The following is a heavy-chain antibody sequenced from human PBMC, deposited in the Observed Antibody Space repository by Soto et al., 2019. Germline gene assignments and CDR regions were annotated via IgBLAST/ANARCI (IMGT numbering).Heavy chain of an antibody. V-gene: IGHV4-39*01. D-gene: IGHD3-3*01. Sequence: SETLSLTCTVSGGSISSSSYYWGWIRQPPGKGLEWIGSIYYSGSTYYKPSLKSRVTISVDTSKNQFSLKLSSVTAADTAVFYFARKYYDFWSGYYPLYFDYWGQGTLVTVSS. CDR1: GGSISSSSYY. CDR2: IYYSGST. CDR3: ARKYYDFWSGYYPLYFDY. J-gene: IGHJ4*02.